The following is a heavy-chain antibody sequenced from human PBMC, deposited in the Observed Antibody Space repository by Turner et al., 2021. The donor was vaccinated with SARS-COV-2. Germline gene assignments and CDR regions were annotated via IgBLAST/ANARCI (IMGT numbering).Heavy chain of an antibody. V-gene: IGHV4-4*07. D-gene: IGHD1-26*01. CDR1: GGSIRSY. CDR2: IYSSGSS. CDR3: ARQCIRGGSYYWYFDL. J-gene: IGHJ2*01. Sequence: QVQLQESGPGLVKPSETLSLTCTVSGGSIRSYWSWIRQPAGRGPEWIGRIYSSGSSDYNPSLKSRVTMSVDTSKNQCSLKLTSVTAADTAVYYCARQCIRGGSYYWYFDLWGRGTLVTVSS.